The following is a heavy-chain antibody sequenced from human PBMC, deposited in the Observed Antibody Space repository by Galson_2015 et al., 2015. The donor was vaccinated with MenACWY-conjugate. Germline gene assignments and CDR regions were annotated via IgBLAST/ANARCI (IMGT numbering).Heavy chain of an antibody. V-gene: IGHV3-33*08. CDR2: IWYDGSNK. D-gene: IGHD2-8*02. CDR3: ARSGYCTGGVCYGLYYYY. Sequence: SLRLSCAASGFTFSSYGMRWVRQAPGKGLEWVAVIWYDGSNKYYADSVKGRFTISRDNSKNTLYLQMNSLRAEDTAVYNCARSGYCTGGVCYGLYYYY. CDR1: GFTFSSYG. J-gene: IGHJ6*01.